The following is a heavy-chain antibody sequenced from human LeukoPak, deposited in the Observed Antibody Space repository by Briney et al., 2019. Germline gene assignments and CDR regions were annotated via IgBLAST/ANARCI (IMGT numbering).Heavy chain of an antibody. J-gene: IGHJ2*01. CDR1: GYTLTELS. CDR3: ATRDSSGYYQKSWYFDL. CDR2: FDPEDGET. Sequence: GASVKVSCKVSGYTLTELSMHWVRQAPGKGLEWMGGFDPEDGETIYAQKFQGRVTMTEDTSTDTAYMELSSLRSEDTAVYYCATRDSSGYYQKSWYFDLWGRGTLVTVSS. V-gene: IGHV1-24*01. D-gene: IGHD3-22*01.